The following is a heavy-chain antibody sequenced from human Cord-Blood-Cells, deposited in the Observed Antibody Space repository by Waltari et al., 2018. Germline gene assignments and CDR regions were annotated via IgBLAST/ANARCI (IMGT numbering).Heavy chain of an antibody. D-gene: IGHD2-2*01. V-gene: IGHV3-21*01. CDR3: ARVPLVRALDY. Sequence: EVQLVESGGGRVKPGGSLRLSCAASGFTFSSKRMNWVRQAPGKGLEWVSSISSSSSYIYYADSVKGRFTISRDNAKNSLYLQMNSLRAEDTAVYYCARVPLVRALDYWGQGTLVTVSS. J-gene: IGHJ4*02. CDR2: ISSSSSYI. CDR1: GFTFSSKR.